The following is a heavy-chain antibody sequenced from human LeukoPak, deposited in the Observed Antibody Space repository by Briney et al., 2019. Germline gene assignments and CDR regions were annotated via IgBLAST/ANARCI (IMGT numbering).Heavy chain of an antibody. CDR2: IYPGDSDT. CDR3: ARGMNYDSWSGYFFDY. CDR1: GYSFTSYW. D-gene: IGHD3-3*01. V-gene: IGHV5-51*01. Sequence: GESLKISCKGSGYSFTSYWIGWVRQMPGKGLEWMGIIYPGDSDTRYSPSFRGQVTISADKSISTAYLQWSSLKASDTAMYYCARGMNYDSWSGYFFDYWGQGTLVTVSS. J-gene: IGHJ4*02.